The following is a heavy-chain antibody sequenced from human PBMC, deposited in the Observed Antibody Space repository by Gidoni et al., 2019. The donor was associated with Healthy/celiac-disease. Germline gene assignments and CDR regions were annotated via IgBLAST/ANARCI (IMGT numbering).Heavy chain of an antibody. CDR3: ARLYSSGYYNDAFDI. Sequence: QVQLQESGPGLVKPSETLSLTCTVSGCSISSYYWSWIRQPPGKGLEWIGYIYYSGSTNYNPSLKSRVTISVDTSKNQFSLKLSSVTAADTAVYYCARLYSSGYYNDAFDIWGQGTMVTVSS. D-gene: IGHD3-22*01. J-gene: IGHJ3*02. V-gene: IGHV4-59*01. CDR2: IYYSGST. CDR1: GCSISSYY.